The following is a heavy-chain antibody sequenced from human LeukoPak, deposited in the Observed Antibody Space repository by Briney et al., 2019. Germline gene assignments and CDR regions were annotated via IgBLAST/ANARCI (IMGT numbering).Heavy chain of an antibody. CDR3: ARDREDSYLPDY. J-gene: IGHJ4*02. CDR2: INPNSGGT. V-gene: IGHV1-2*06. CDR1: GYTFTGYY. Sequence: ASVKVSCKASGYTFTGYYMHWVRQAPGQGLEWMGRINPNSGGTNYAQKFQGRVTMTRDTSISTAYMELSRLRSDDTAVYYCARDREDSYLPDYWGQGTLVTVSS. D-gene: IGHD5-24*01.